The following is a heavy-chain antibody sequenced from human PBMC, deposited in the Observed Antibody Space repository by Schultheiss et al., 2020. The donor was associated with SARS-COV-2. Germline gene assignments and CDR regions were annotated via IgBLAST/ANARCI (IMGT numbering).Heavy chain of an antibody. V-gene: IGHV1-69*05. CDR1: GGTFSSYA. D-gene: IGHD4-17*01. CDR3: ARDYGDRDAFDI. Sequence: SVKVSCKASGGTFSSYAISWVRQAPGQGLEWMGGIIPIFGTANYAQKFQGRVTMTTDTSTSTAYMELRSLRSDDTAVYYCARDYGDRDAFDIWGQGTMV. J-gene: IGHJ3*02. CDR2: IIPIFGTA.